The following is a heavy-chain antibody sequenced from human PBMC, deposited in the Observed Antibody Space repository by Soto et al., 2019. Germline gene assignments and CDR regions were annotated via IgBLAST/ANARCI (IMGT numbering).Heavy chain of an antibody. V-gene: IGHV4-59*08. CDR1: GGSINGYY. Sequence: SETLSLTCTVSGGSINGYYWSWIRQPPGKGLEWIGYIFYLGNPIYSPSLNRRVTISVDTAKNQFSLKLTSVTAADTAVYYCGRISSHGDYAYGGQEILVTVPS. J-gene: IGHJ4*02. D-gene: IGHD4-17*01. CDR2: IFYLGNP. CDR3: GRISSHGDYAY.